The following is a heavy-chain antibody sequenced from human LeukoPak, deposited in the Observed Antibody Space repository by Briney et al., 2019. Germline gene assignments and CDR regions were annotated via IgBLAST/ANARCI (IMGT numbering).Heavy chain of an antibody. CDR1: GGTFSSYA. CDR3: ARENGTRSTVNYYYGMDV. CDR2: IIPIYGTA. D-gene: IGHD4-17*01. V-gene: IGHV1-69*13. Sequence: SVKVSFKASGGTFSSYATSWVRQAPGQGLEWMGRIIPIYGTANYAQKFQGRVTITADESTSTAYMELSSLRSEDTAVYYCARENGTRSTVNYYYGMDVWGQGTTVTVSS. J-gene: IGHJ6*02.